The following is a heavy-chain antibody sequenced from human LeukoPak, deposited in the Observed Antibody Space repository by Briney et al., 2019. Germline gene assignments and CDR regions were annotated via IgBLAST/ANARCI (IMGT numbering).Heavy chain of an antibody. D-gene: IGHD3-3*01. J-gene: IGHJ4*02. CDR2: IDYSGTT. V-gene: IGHV4-39*07. CDR3: ARDRVFEGAIGDY. Sequence: PSETLSLTCSVSGGSISGSSYSWSWIRQPPSKGLEWIGNIDYSGTTYYNPSLKSRVTISIGTSKKQFSLKLTSVTAADTAVYYCARDRVFEGAIGDYWGQGILVTVSS. CDR1: GGSISGSSYS.